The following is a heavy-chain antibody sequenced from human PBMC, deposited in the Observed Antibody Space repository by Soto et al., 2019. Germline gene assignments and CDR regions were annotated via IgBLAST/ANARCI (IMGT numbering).Heavy chain of an antibody. V-gene: IGHV2-5*02. CDR1: GFSLSTSGMN. CDR3: EHRIRSSSEPPQFDP. D-gene: IGHD6-6*01. J-gene: IGHJ5*02. CDR2: IYWDDDK. Sequence: SGPTLVNPTQTLTLTCSFSGFSLSTSGMNVGWIRQPPGKALEWLALIYWDDDKRYSPSLKRRLTITKDTSKNQVVLTMTNMDPVDTATYYCEHRIRSSSEPPQFDPWGQGTLVTVSS.